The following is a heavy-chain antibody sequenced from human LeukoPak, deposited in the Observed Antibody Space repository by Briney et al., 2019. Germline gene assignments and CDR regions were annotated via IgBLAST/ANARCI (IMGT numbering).Heavy chain of an antibody. CDR3: ARSSKTQWLSPGDGFDI. Sequence: ASETLSLTCAVYGGPFSGYYWSWIRQPPGKGLEWIGEINHSGSTNYNPSLRSRVTISVDTSKNQFSLKFTSMTAADTAVYYCARSSKTQWLSPGDGFDIWGRGTVVTVSS. CDR1: GGPFSGYY. CDR2: INHSGST. V-gene: IGHV4-34*01. J-gene: IGHJ3*02. D-gene: IGHD6-19*01.